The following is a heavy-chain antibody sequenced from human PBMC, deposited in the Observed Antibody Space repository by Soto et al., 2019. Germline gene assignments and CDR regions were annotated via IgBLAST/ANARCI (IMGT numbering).Heavy chain of an antibody. CDR3: ARDRXMGIAARPLVPVYGMDV. D-gene: IGHD6-6*01. CDR2: IIPIFGTA. V-gene: IGHV1-69*06. CDR1: GGTFSSYA. J-gene: IGHJ6*02. Sequence: SVKVSCKASGGTFSSYAISWVRQAPGQGLEWMGGIIPIFGTANYAQKFQGRVTITADKSTSTAYMELSSLRTEDTAVYYCARDRXMGIAARPLVPVYGMDVWGQGTTVTVSS.